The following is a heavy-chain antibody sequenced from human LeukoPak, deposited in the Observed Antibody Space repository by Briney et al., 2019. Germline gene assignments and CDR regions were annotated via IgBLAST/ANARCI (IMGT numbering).Heavy chain of an antibody. D-gene: IGHD3-9*01. J-gene: IGHJ4*02. CDR3: AGGTGFIIKD. CDR2: INQDGSEK. CDR1: GITFSRFW. Sequence: PGGSLRLSCAASGITFSRFWMSWVRQAPGKGLQWVANINQDGSEKHYVDSVKGRFTISRDNAKNSLYLQMNNLRVEDTAMYYCAGGTGFIIKDWGQGTLVTVSS. V-gene: IGHV3-7*03.